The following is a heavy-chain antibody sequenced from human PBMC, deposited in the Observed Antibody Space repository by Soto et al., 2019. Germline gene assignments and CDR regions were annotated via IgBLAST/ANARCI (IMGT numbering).Heavy chain of an antibody. Sequence: SGPTLVNPTQTLTLTYTFSGFSLSTSGVGVGWIRQPPGKALEWLALIYWNDDKRYSPSLKSRLTITKDTSKNQVVLTMTNMDPVDTATYYCARLAVAQWDFDYWGQGTLVTVSS. J-gene: IGHJ4*02. CDR1: GFSLSTSGVG. CDR3: ARLAVAQWDFDY. V-gene: IGHV2-5*01. CDR2: IYWNDDK. D-gene: IGHD6-19*01.